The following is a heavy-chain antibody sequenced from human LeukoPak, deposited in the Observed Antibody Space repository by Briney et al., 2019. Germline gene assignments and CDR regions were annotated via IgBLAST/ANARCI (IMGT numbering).Heavy chain of an antibody. CDR2: INHSGST. J-gene: IGHJ4*02. V-gene: IGHV4-34*01. D-gene: IGHD6-19*01. CDR1: GGSFSGYY. CDR3: ARGYRGTVAGLDY. Sequence: SETLSLTCAVYGGSFSGYYWSWIRQPPGKGLGWIGEINHSGSTNYNPSLKSRVTISVDTSKNRFSLKLSSVTAADTAVYYCARGYRGTVAGLDYWGQGTLVTVSS.